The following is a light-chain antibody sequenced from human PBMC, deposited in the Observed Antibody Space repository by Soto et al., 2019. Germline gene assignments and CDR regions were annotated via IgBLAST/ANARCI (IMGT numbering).Light chain of an antibody. J-gene: IGLJ1*01. V-gene: IGLV2-14*01. CDR1: SNDVGGYDF. CDR3: SSYTSISTYV. CDR2: EVT. Sequence: QSALTQPASVSGSPGQSITISCTGTSNDVGGYDFVSWYQQHPGKAPKLMLYEVTNRPSGVSDRVSGSKSGNTASLTISGLQAEDEADYYCSSYTSISTYVFGTGTKVTVL.